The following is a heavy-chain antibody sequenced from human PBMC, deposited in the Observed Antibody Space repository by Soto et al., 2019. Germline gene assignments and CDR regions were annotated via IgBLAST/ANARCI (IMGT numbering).Heavy chain of an antibody. Sequence: EVQLLESGGGLVQPGGSLRLSCAASGFTFSSYAMSWVRQAPGKGLEWVSVISGSGDSTYYADSVKGRFTISKDNSKNTLYLQMNSLRAEDTAVYYCARRTSGWYLDYWGQGTRVNVSS. CDR1: GFTFSSYA. V-gene: IGHV3-23*01. J-gene: IGHJ4*02. CDR2: ISGSGDST. D-gene: IGHD6-19*01. CDR3: ARRTSGWYLDY.